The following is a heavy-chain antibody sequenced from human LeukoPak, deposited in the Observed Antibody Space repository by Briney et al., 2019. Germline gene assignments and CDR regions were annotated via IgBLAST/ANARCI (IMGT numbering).Heavy chain of an antibody. V-gene: IGHV1-69*01. CDR1: GGTFSSYA. Sequence: ASVTVSCTASGGTFSSYAISWVRQAPGQGLEWMGGIIPIFGTANYAQKFQGRVTITADESTSTAYMELSSLRSEDTAVYYCARSTPQDSSWYPSFDYWGQGTLVTVSS. CDR2: IIPIFGTA. D-gene: IGHD6-13*01. CDR3: ARSTPQDSSWYPSFDY. J-gene: IGHJ4*02.